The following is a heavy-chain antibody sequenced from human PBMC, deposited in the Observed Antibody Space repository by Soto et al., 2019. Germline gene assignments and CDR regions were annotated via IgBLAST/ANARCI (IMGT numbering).Heavy chain of an antibody. CDR1: SGSISSSNW. D-gene: IGHD6-13*01. Sequence: SETLSLTCAVSSGSISSSNWWSWVRQPPGKGLEWIGEIYHSGSTNYNPSLKSRVTISVDKSKNQFSLKLSSVTAADTAVYYCARSGSKSSSWPRTFDYWGQGTLVTVSS. CDR3: ARSGSKSSSWPRTFDY. CDR2: IYHSGST. J-gene: IGHJ4*02. V-gene: IGHV4-4*02.